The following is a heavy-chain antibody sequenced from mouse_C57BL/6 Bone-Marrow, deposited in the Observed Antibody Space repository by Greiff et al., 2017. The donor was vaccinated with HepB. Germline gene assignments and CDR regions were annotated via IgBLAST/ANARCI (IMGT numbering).Heavy chain of an antibody. CDR3: ARTFIYYYGSSYEKNAMDY. V-gene: IGHV1-69*01. CDR1: GYTFTSYW. Sequence: QVQLQQPGAELVMPGASVKLSCKASGYTFTSYWMHWVKQRTGQGLEWIGEIDPSDSYTNYNQKFKGKSTLTVDNSSSTAYMQLSSLTSEDSAVYYCARTFIYYYGSSYEKNAMDYWGQGTSVTVSS. D-gene: IGHD1-1*01. J-gene: IGHJ4*01. CDR2: IDPSDSYT.